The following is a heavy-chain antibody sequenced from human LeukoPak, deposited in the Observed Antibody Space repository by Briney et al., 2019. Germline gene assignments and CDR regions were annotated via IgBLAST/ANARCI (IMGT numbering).Heavy chain of an antibody. D-gene: IGHD5-18*01. CDR2: IDHSGST. Sequence: SGTLSLTCAVSGGSIINSNWWSWVRQPPGKGLEWIGEIDHSGSTSYNPSLKSRVTMSVDRSQNQFSLRLSTVTAADTAVYYCARVAAGYGYRVFDYWGQGTLVTVSS. V-gene: IGHV4-4*02. CDR1: GGSIINSNW. CDR3: ARVAAGYGYRVFDY. J-gene: IGHJ4*02.